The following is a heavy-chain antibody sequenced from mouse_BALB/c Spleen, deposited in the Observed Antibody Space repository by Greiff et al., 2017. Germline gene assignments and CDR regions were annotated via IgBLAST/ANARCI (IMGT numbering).Heavy chain of an antibody. D-gene: IGHD2-4*01. Sequence: VQLQQSGAELVRSWASVSLSCTASGFTFTGYSMHWVKQWPEQGLEWIGWIDPENGDTEYAPKFQGKATMTADTSSNTAYLQLSSLTSEDTAVYYCMITTAYWGQGTLVTVSA. CDR2: IDPENGDT. CDR3: MITTAY. CDR1: GFTFTGYS. J-gene: IGHJ3*01. V-gene: IGHV14-4*02.